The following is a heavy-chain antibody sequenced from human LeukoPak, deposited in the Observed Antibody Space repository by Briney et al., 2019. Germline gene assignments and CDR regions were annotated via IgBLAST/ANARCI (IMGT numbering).Heavy chain of an antibody. D-gene: IGHD4-17*01. J-gene: IGHJ4*02. CDR3: ARRSYFGDYVIFDY. CDR2: IYHSGST. CDR1: GGSISSSNW. Sequence: PSETLSLTCAVSGGSISSSNWWSWVRQPPGKGLEWIGEIYHSGSTNYNPSLRSRVTISVDKSKNQFSLKLSSVTAADTAVYYCARRSYFGDYVIFDYWGQGTLVTVSS. V-gene: IGHV4-4*02.